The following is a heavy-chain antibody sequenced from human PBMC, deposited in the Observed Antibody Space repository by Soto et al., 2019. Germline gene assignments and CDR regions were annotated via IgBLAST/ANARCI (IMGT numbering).Heavy chain of an antibody. Sequence: SETLSLTCTVSGGSISSGGYYWSWIRQHPGKGLEWIGYIYYSGSTYYNPSLKSRVTISVDTSKNQFSLKLSSVTAADTAVYYCARGPGTMAKIAYWGQGTLVTVSS. CDR3: ARGPGTMAKIAY. J-gene: IGHJ4*02. CDR1: GGSISSGGYY. V-gene: IGHV4-31*03. CDR2: IYYSGST. D-gene: IGHD3-10*01.